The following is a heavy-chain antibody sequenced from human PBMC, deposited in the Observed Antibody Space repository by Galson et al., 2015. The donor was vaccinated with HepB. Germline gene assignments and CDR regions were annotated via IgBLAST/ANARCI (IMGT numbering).Heavy chain of an antibody. CDR1: GGTFSTYA. J-gene: IGHJ4*02. Sequence: QSGAEVKKPGESLRISCKASGGTFSTYAVNWVRQAPGQGLEWMGRILPIRDIANYAQKFQGRVTITADKSTSTAYMELTNLRSEDTALYYCSRGAVPAANAPFDYWGQGTLVTVSS. D-gene: IGHD2-2*01. CDR2: ILPIRDIA. CDR3: SRGAVPAANAPFDY. V-gene: IGHV1-69*04.